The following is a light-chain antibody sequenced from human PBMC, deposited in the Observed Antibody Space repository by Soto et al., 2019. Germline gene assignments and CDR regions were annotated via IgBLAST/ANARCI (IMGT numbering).Light chain of an antibody. CDR3: QQYNSYST. CDR2: DAS. J-gene: IGKJ3*01. Sequence: DIQMTQSPSTLSASVGDRVIITCRASQSISGWLAWYQQKPGKAPKLLIYDASSLESGVPSRFSGSVSGTEFTPTISNLQPDDFATYYCQQYNSYSTFGPGTKVDVK. CDR1: QSISGW. V-gene: IGKV1-5*01.